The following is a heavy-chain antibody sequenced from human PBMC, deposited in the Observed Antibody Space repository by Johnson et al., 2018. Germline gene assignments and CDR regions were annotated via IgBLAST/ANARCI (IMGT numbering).Heavy chain of an antibody. CDR1: GFNFDDYG. Sequence: EVQLVESGGGVVRPGGSLRLSCAASGFNFDDYGMIWVRQAPGKGLEWVSGIGWIGSTTGYADSVKGRFTISRDNAKNSLYLQMKSLRAEDTALYHCASDIAARRLDYWGQGTLVTVSS. CDR3: ASDIAARRLDY. CDR2: IGWIGSTT. V-gene: IGHV3-20*01. J-gene: IGHJ4*02. D-gene: IGHD6-6*01.